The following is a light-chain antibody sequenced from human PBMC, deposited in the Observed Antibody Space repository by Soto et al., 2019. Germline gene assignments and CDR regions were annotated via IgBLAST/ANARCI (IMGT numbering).Light chain of an antibody. CDR1: QSIGSY. Sequence: EIMLTQSPATLSLSPGTRATLSCRASQSIGSYLAWYHQRPGQPPRLLIYDASNRATGIPARFSGSGSGTDFTLTISSLEPEDFAVYYCQQRNNWQAFGQGTRLEIK. CDR2: DAS. J-gene: IGKJ5*01. CDR3: QQRNNWQA. V-gene: IGKV3-11*01.